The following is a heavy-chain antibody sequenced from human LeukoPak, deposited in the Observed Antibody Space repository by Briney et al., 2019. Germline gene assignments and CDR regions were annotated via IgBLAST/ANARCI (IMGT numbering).Heavy chain of an antibody. Sequence: PSETLSLICAVYGGSFSGYYWSWIRQPPGKGLEWIGEINHSGSTNYNPSLKSRVTISVDTSKNQFSLKLSSVTAADTAVYYCAKALWFGELSIDYWGQGTLVTVSS. CDR3: AKALWFGELSIDY. V-gene: IGHV4-34*01. J-gene: IGHJ4*02. CDR1: GGSFSGYY. D-gene: IGHD3-10*01. CDR2: INHSGST.